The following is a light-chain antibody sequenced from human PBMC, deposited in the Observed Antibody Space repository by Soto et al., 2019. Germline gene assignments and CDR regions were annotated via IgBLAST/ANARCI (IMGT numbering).Light chain of an antibody. Sequence: QSALTQPRSVSGSPGQSVTISCTGTSSDVGGYNYVSWYQQHPDKAPKLMIYDVSKRPSGVPDRFSGSKSGNTASLTISGLQAEDEADYYCCSYAGSYKGYVVGTGTKLTVL. V-gene: IGLV2-11*01. CDR1: SSDVGGYNY. CDR3: CSYAGSYKGYV. J-gene: IGLJ1*01. CDR2: DVS.